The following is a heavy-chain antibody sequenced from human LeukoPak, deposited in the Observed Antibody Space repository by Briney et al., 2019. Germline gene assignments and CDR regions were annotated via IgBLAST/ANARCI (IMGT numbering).Heavy chain of an antibody. Sequence: SETLSLTCTVSGGSISSYYWSWIRQPPGKGLKWIGYIYYSGSTNYNPSLKSRVTISVDTSKNQFSLKLSSVTAADTAVYYCAGGRTRVFDIWGQGTMVTVSS. CDR3: AGGRTRVFDI. D-gene: IGHD3-16*01. J-gene: IGHJ3*02. V-gene: IGHV4-59*01. CDR1: GGSISSYY. CDR2: IYYSGST.